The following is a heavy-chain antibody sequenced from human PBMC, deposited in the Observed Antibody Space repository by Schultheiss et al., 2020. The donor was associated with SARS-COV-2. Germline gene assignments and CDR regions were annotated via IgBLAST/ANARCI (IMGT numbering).Heavy chain of an antibody. CDR3: ARGGGSYSVDY. J-gene: IGHJ4*02. CDR2: INHSGST. D-gene: IGHD1-26*01. V-gene: IGHV4-34*01. CDR1: GGSFSGYY. Sequence: SETLSLTCAVYGGSFSGYYWSWIRQPPGKGLEWIGEINHSGSTNYNPSLKSRVTISVDTSKNQFSLKLSSVTAADMAVYYCARGGGSYSVDYWGQGTLVTVSS.